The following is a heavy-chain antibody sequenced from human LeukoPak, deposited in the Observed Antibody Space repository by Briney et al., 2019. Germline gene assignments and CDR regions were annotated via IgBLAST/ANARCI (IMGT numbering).Heavy chain of an antibody. J-gene: IGHJ4*02. CDR2: INHKSGVT. V-gene: IGHV1-2*06. Sequence: ASLKVSCKASAYTLSGYYMHWVRQAPGQGLESMGRINHKSGVTNYAQKFQCRVTMIWDTSINTTFMELSRLRSDDTAVYYCARRIAVAGSPVYYFDYWGQGTLVTVSS. CDR3: ARRIAVAGSPVYYFDY. CDR1: AYTLSGYY. D-gene: IGHD6-19*01.